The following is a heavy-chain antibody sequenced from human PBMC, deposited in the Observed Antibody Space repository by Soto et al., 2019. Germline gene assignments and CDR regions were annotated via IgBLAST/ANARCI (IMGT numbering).Heavy chain of an antibody. D-gene: IGHD3-10*01. CDR2: INSDGSST. V-gene: IGHV3-74*01. CDR1: YW. CDR3: TTATGTQYYYYYNLDV. Sequence: YWVHRVSKTTGKELVWVSRINSDGSSTSYADSVKGRFTISRDNAKNTLYLQMNSLKTEDTAVYYCTTATGTQYYYYYNLDVWGQGTSVSVSS. J-gene: IGHJ6*01.